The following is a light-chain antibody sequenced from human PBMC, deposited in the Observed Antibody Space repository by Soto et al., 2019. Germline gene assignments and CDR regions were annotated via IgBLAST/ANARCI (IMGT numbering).Light chain of an antibody. CDR1: QGISTW. Sequence: DIQLTQSPSSVSASVGDSVTISCRASQGISTWLAWYQQKAGKAPKLLIYAASTLQSGVPSRFSGSGSGTEFTLTISSLQPEDFATYYCQQLNSYPSITFGQGTRLEIK. CDR3: QQLNSYPSIT. V-gene: IGKV1-12*02. CDR2: AAS. J-gene: IGKJ5*01.